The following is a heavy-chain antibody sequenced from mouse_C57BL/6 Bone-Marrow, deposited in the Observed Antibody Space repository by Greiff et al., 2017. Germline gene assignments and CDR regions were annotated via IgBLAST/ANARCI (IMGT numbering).Heavy chain of an antibody. CDR3: ARGPITTVVSDWYFDV. CDR1: GYTFTSYW. J-gene: IGHJ1*03. D-gene: IGHD1-1*01. Sequence: VQLQQPGAELVRPGTSVKLSCKASGYTFTSYWMHWVKQRPGQGLEWIGVIDPSDSYTNYNQKFKGKATLTVDTSSSTAYMQLSSLTSEDSAVYYCARGPITTVVSDWYFDVWGTGTTVTVSS. V-gene: IGHV1-59*01. CDR2: IDPSDSYT.